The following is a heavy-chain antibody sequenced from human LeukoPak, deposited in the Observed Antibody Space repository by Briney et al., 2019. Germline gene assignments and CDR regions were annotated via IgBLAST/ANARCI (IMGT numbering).Heavy chain of an antibody. D-gene: IGHD5-24*01. J-gene: IGHJ4*02. CDR2: IYYSGST. CDR3: AREFRRDGYLYYFDY. V-gene: IGHV4-59*01. CDR1: GGSISTYY. Sequence: SETLSLTCTVSGGSISTYYWSWIRQPPGKGLEWIGYIYYSGSTNYNPSLKSRVTMSVDTSKNQFSLKLSSVTAADTAVYYCAREFRRDGYLYYFDYWGQGTLVTVSS.